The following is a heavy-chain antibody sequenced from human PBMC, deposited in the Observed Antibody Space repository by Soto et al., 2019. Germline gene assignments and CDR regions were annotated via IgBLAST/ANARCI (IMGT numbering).Heavy chain of an antibody. V-gene: IGHV3-11*01. CDR2: ITFSGNTV. CDR1: GFTFSDSY. CDR3: ARVVGYGMDV. D-gene: IGHD1-26*01. Sequence: GGSLRLSCAASGFTFSDSYMSWIRQAPGKGLEWISYITFSGNTVYYADSLKGRFAISRDNAKNSLYLQMNRLRAEDTAVYYCARVVGYGMDVWGQGTTVTVS. J-gene: IGHJ6*02.